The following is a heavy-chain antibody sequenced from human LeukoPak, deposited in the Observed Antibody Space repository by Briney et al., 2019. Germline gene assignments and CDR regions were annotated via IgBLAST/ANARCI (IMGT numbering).Heavy chain of an antibody. V-gene: IGHV6-1*01. CDR3: ARATEPYDIHLDY. J-gene: IGHJ4*02. D-gene: IGHD5-12*01. Sequence: SQTLSLTCAISGDSVSSNSAAWNWIRQPPSRGLEWLGRTYYGSKWYNDYAVSAKSRITINPDTSKNQFSLQLNSVTPEDTAVYYCARATEPYDIHLDYWGQGTLVTVSS. CDR1: GDSVSSNSAA. CDR2: TYYGSKWYN.